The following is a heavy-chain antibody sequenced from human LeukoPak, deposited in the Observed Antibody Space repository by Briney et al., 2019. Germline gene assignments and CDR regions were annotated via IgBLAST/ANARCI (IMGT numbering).Heavy chain of an antibody. J-gene: IGHJ4*02. V-gene: IGHV3-23*01. D-gene: IGHD1-26*01. CDR3: AKDLGIVGANFDY. CDR2: IRGSGGST. CDR1: GFTFSSYA. Sequence: GGSLRLSCAASGFTFSSYAMSWVRQAPGKGLEWVSAIRGSGGSTYYADSVKGRFTISRDNSKNTLYLQMNSLRAEDTAVYYCAKDLGIVGANFDYWGQGTLVTVSS.